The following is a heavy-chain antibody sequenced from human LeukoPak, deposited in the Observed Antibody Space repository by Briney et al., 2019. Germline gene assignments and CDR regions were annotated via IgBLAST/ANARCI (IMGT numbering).Heavy chain of an antibody. CDR2: INPSGGST. CDR3: AREPPDILTGRVQRYYYYGMDV. J-gene: IGHJ6*02. V-gene: IGHV1-46*01. CDR1: GYTFTSYY. D-gene: IGHD3-9*01. Sequence: GASVKVSCKASGYTFTSYYMHWVRQAPGQGFEWMGIINPSGGSTSYAQKFQGRVTMTRDTSTSTVYMELSSLRSEDTAVYYCAREPPDILTGRVQRYYYYGMDVWGQGTTVTVSS.